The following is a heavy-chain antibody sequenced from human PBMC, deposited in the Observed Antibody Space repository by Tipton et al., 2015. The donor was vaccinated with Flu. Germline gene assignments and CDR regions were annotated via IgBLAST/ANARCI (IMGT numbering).Heavy chain of an antibody. Sequence: QSGAEVKKPGASVKVSCKASGYTFISYYVHWVRQAPGQGLEWVGIINPSGGSTNYAQKFQGRVTVTRDTSTSTVYVELSSLRSEDTAVYYCARSGIVEVPAANYGMDVWGQGTTVTVSS. V-gene: IGHV1-46*01. CDR3: ARSGIVEVPAANYGMDV. J-gene: IGHJ6*02. D-gene: IGHD2-2*01. CDR1: GYTFISYY. CDR2: INPSGGST.